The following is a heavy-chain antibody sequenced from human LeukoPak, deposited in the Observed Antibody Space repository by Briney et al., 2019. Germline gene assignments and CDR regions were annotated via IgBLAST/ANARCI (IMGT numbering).Heavy chain of an antibody. CDR3: ARPKGRTYQHWFDP. J-gene: IGHJ5*02. Sequence: ASVKVSCKASGYTFTGYYMHWVRQAPGQGLEWMGWINPNSGGTNYAQKFQGRVTMTRDTSISTAYMELSRLRSDDTAVYYCARPKGRTYQHWFDPWGRGTLVTVSS. CDR2: INPNSGGT. V-gene: IGHV1-2*02. D-gene: IGHD2-2*01. CDR1: GYTFTGYY.